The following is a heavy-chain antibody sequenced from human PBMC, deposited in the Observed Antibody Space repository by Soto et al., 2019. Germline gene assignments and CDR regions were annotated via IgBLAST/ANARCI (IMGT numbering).Heavy chain of an antibody. J-gene: IGHJ4*02. Sequence: GVLRLSCAASGFAFSNFAMSWVRQAPGNGLEWVSAISGSGDSTYYTDSVKGRFTISRDISKNTLYLQMHSLRAEDTALYYCAKSFSSNWYDYFNYWGQGTLVTVSS. CDR1: GFAFSNFA. CDR2: ISGSGDST. V-gene: IGHV3-23*01. CDR3: AKSFSSNWYDYFNY. D-gene: IGHD6-13*01.